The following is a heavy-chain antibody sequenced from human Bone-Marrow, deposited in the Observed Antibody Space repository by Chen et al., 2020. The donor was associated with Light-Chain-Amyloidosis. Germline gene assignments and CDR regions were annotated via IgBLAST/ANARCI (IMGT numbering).Heavy chain of an antibody. CDR2: VTHTGST. D-gene: IGHD1-26*01. Sequence: QVQLQQWGAGLLKPSETLSFTCAVYGGSFSAYYWSWVRQPPGKGLEWIGEVTHTGSTSYNPSVESRVTMSLDISKNQFSLKLTSVTAADTAVYYCARGRGGGWGSYYDWGQGTLVTVSS. J-gene: IGHJ4*02. CDR1: GGSFSAYY. V-gene: IGHV4-34*01. CDR3: ARGRGGGWGSYYD.